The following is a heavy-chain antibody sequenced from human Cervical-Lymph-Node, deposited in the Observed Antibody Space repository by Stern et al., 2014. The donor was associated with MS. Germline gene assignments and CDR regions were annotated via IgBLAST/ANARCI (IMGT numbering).Heavy chain of an antibody. CDR3: ARDTCRGGGCYFRY. V-gene: IGHV3-30*03. CDR1: GFIFSSYA. CDR2: LYNKGSKQ. J-gene: IGHJ4*02. D-gene: IGHD2-15*01. Sequence: VQLVESGGGVVKPGRSLRLSCAASGFIFSSYAMHWVRQAPGKGLEWVAFLYNKGSKQFYADSVKGRFTISRDNSTNTLYLQMNSLRPEDTAVYYCARDTCRGGGCYFRYWGQGILITVSS.